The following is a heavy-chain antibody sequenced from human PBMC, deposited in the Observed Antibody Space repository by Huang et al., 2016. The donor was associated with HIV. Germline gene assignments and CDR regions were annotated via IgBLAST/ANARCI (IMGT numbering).Heavy chain of an antibody. D-gene: IGHD5-18*01. V-gene: IGHV3-9*01. J-gene: IGHJ4*02. CDR1: GFTFDDYA. CDR3: AKGYGSVITHHFFFDY. CDR2: ISWNRGYI. Sequence: EVQLVESGGGLVKPGRSLRLSCAASGFTFDDYAMHWVRQAPGKGLEWVSGISWNRGYIDYADSVKGRFTISRDNAKNSRYLQMNSLRAEDTALYYCAKGYGSVITHHFFFDYWGQGTLVTVSS.